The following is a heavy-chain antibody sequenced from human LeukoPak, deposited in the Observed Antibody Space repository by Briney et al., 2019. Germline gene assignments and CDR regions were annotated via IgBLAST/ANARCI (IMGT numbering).Heavy chain of an antibody. CDR1: GFTFSSYA. V-gene: IGHV3-23*01. CDR2: ISGSGGST. D-gene: IGHD3-22*01. CDR3: AKDYYYDSSGPNFDY. Sequence: GGSLRLSCAASGFTFSSYAMSWVRQAPGQGLEWVSAISGSGGSTYYADSVKGRFTISRDNSKNTLYLQMNSLRAEDTAVYYCAKDYYYDSSGPNFDYWGQGTLVTVSS. J-gene: IGHJ4*02.